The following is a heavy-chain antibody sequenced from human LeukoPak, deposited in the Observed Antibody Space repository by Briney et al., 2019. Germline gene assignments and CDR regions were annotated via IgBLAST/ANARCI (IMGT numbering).Heavy chain of an antibody. J-gene: IGHJ4*02. CDR1: GFTFSSYA. CDR2: ISGSGGST. V-gene: IGHV3-23*01. CDR3: AKDAFMVVVAATTIDY. D-gene: IGHD2-15*01. Sequence: GGSLRLSCAASGFTFSSYAMSWVRQAPGKGLEWVSAISGSGGSTYYADSVKGRFTISRDNSKNTLYLQMNSLRAEDTAVYYCAKDAFMVVVAATTIDYRGQGTLVTVSS.